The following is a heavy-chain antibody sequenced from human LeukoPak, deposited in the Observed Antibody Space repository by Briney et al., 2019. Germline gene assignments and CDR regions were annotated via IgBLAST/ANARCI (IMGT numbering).Heavy chain of an antibody. D-gene: IGHD6-13*01. CDR2: IHHSGDT. Sequence: SETLSLTCTVSGGSISSGGYYWSWIRQPPGKGLEWIGYIHHSGDTYQNPSLKSRVTVSSDRSKNQFYLKLSSVTAADTAVYYCARLIAADPQLDSWGQGTLVTVSS. V-gene: IGHV4-30-2*01. CDR3: ARLIAADPQLDS. J-gene: IGHJ4*02. CDR1: GGSISSGGYY.